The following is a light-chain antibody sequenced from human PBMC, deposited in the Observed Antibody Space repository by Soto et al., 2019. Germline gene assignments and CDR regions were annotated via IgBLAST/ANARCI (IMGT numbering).Light chain of an antibody. CDR2: EAS. CDR1: QSISKW. J-gene: IGKJ2*03. V-gene: IGKV1-5*03. Sequence: DIQMTQSPSTLSASVGDRVTITCRATQSISKWLAWYQQKPGKAPKLLIYEASSLDSGVPSRFSGSGSGTEFRLTLSSLQPDDFATYYCQHQSYRLGQGTRLEIK. CDR3: QHQSYR.